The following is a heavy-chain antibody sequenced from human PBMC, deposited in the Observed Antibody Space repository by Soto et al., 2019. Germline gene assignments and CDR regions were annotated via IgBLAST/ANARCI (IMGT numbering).Heavy chain of an antibody. CDR1: GFTFSSYA. D-gene: IGHD3-22*01. V-gene: IGHV3-23*01. CDR2: ISGSGGST. Sequence: EVQLLESGGGLVQPGGSLRLSCAASGFTFSSYAMSWVRQAPGKGLEWVSAISGSGGSTYYADSVKGRFTISRDNTKNTLYLQMNSLRAEDTAVYYCAKPLGASGYYYPHAYWGQGTLVTVSS. J-gene: IGHJ4*02. CDR3: AKPLGASGYYYPHAY.